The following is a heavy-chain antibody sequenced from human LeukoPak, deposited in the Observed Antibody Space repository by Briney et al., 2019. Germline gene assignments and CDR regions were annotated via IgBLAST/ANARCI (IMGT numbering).Heavy chain of an antibody. V-gene: IGHV1-3*01. Sequence: ASVKVYCKASGYTFTSYDMHWVSQAPGQRLEWMGWINAGNGNTKYSQKFQGRVTITRDTSASTAYMELSSLRSEDTAVYYCARVGYDILTGYYRYGMDVWGKGTTVTVSS. D-gene: IGHD3-9*01. CDR3: ARVGYDILTGYYRYGMDV. CDR1: GYTFTSYD. J-gene: IGHJ6*04. CDR2: INAGNGNT.